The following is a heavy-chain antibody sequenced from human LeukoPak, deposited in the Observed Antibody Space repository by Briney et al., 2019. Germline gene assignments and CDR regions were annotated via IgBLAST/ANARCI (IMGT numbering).Heavy chain of an antibody. Sequence: PGGSLRLSCAASGFTFSSYGMHWVRQAPGTGLEWVAFIRYDGSNKYYADSVKGRFTISRDNSKNTLYLQMNSLRAEDTAVYYCAKMLNPYDILTGVDYWGQGTLVTVSS. V-gene: IGHV3-30*02. CDR2: IRYDGSNK. CDR1: GFTFSSYG. D-gene: IGHD3-9*01. J-gene: IGHJ4*02. CDR3: AKMLNPYDILTGVDY.